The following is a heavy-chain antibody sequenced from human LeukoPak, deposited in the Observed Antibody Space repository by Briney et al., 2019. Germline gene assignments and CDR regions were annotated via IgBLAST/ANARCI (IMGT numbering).Heavy chain of an antibody. CDR2: IYTSGST. CDR3: ARDAEYYDILTGYYRAYYYYGMDV. Sequence: WETLSLTCTVSGGSISSYYWSWIRQPAGKGLEWIGRIYTSGSTNYNPSLKSRVTMSVDTSKNQFSLKLSSVTAADTAVYYCARDAEYYDILTGYYRAYYYYGMDVWGQGTTVTVSS. CDR1: GGSISSYY. D-gene: IGHD3-9*01. J-gene: IGHJ6*02. V-gene: IGHV4-4*07.